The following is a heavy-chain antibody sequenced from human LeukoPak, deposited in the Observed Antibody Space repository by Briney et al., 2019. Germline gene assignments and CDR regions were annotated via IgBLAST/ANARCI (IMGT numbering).Heavy chain of an antibody. Sequence: TSETLSLTCTVSGGSISSSSYYWGWIRQPPGKGLEWIGSIYHSGSTYYNPSLKSRVTISVDTSKNQFSLKLSSVTAADTAVYYCARHVVSEWYFDYWGQGTLVTVSS. CDR3: ARHVVSEWYFDY. D-gene: IGHD2-21*01. V-gene: IGHV4-39*01. J-gene: IGHJ4*02. CDR1: GGSISSSSYY. CDR2: IYHSGST.